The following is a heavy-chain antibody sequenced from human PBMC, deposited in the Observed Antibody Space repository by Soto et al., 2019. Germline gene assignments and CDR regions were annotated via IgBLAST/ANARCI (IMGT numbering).Heavy chain of an antibody. J-gene: IGHJ4*01. CDR3: AKDEYADYMFTY. Sequence: GGSLRLSCAGSGFSFSATTLHWVRQAPGKGLEYISAVSPDGVNTYYANSVKGRFTISRDNSKNTLYLQMGSLRAEDMAVYYCAKDEYADYMFTYWGRGTLVTVSS. CDR1: GFSFSATT. CDR2: VSPDGVNT. D-gene: IGHD4-17*01. V-gene: IGHV3-64*01.